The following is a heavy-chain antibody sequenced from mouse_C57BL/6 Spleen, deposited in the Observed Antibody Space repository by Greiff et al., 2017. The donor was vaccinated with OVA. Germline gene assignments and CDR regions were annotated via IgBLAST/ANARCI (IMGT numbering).Heavy chain of an antibody. V-gene: IGHV2-9-1*01. D-gene: IGHD2-4*01. CDR2: IWTGGGT. CDR3: ASYDYDGVYYAMDY. J-gene: IGHJ4*01. CDR1: GFSLTSYA. Sequence: VQLQQSGPGLVAPSQSLSITCTVSGFSLTSYAISWVRQPPGKGLEWLGVIWTGGGTNYNSALKSRLSISKDNSKSQVFLKMNSLQTDDTARYYCASYDYDGVYYAMDYWGQGTSVTVSS.